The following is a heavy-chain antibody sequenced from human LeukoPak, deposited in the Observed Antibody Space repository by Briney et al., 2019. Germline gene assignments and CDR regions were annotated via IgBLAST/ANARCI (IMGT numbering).Heavy chain of an antibody. CDR2: IYTSGST. V-gene: IGHV4-61*02. Sequence: PSETLSLTCTVSGGSISSGSYYWSWIRQPAGKGLEWIGRIYTSGSTNYNPSLKSRVTISVDTSKNQFSLKLSSVTAADTAVYYCVTDGGLLPYYFTYWGQGTLVTVSS. CDR3: VTDGGLLPYYFTY. D-gene: IGHD3-10*01. J-gene: IGHJ1*01. CDR1: GGSISSGSYY.